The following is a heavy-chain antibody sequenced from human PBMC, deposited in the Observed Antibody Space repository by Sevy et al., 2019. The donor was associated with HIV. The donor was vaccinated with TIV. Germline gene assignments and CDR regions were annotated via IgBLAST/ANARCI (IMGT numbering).Heavy chain of an antibody. Sequence: GGSLRLSCGTSGFTFSDYYMTWIRQAPGKGLEWIAYISSNGRYTNYADSVKGRFIISRDNSLYLQMNSLRAEDTAVYYCARGVTMIQGVGNAFDVWGQGTKVTVSS. D-gene: IGHD3-10*01. V-gene: IGHV3-11*06. CDR1: GFTFSDYY. CDR3: ARGVTMIQGVGNAFDV. CDR2: ISSNGRYT. J-gene: IGHJ3*01.